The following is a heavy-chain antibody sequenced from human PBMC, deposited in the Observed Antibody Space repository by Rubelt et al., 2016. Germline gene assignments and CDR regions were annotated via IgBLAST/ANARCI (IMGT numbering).Heavy chain of an antibody. D-gene: IGHD2-21*01. CDR1: GGSISSYY. V-gene: IGHV4-59*12. Sequence: QVQLQESGPGLVKPSETLSLTCTVSGGSISSYYWSWIRQPPGKGLEWIGYIYYSGSTNYNPSLQSRVTISVDTSKNQFSLKRSSGDAADTAVYYWAASAVSISAFDIWGQGTMVTVSS. CDR3: AASAVSISAFDI. J-gene: IGHJ3*02. CDR2: IYYSGST.